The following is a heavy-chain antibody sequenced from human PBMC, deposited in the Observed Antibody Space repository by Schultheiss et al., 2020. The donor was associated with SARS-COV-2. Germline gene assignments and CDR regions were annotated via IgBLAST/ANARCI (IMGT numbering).Heavy chain of an antibody. CDR3: ARVVVVAHAPWFDP. Sequence: SETLSLTCTVSGGSISSGDYYWSWIRQPPGKGLEWIGYIYYSGSTYYNPSLKSRVTISVDTSKNQFSLKLSSVTAADTAVYYCARVVVVAHAPWFDPWGQGTLVTVSS. J-gene: IGHJ5*02. CDR1: GGSISSGDYY. D-gene: IGHD2-15*01. V-gene: IGHV4-30-4*01. CDR2: IYYSGST.